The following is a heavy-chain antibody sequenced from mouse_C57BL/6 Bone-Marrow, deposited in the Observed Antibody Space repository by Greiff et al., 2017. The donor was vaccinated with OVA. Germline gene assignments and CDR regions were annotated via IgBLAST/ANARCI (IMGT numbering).Heavy chain of an antibody. D-gene: IGHD5-1*01. CDR2: IYPRSGNT. CDR1: GYTFTSYG. CDR3: ARELQYLFAY. J-gene: IGHJ3*01. V-gene: IGHV1-81*01. Sequence: VQLQQSGAELARPGASVKLSCKASGYTFTSYGISWVKQRTGQGLEWIGAIYPRSGNTYYNEKFKGKATLTADKSSSTAYMELRSLTSEDSAVYFCARELQYLFAYWGQGTLVTVSA.